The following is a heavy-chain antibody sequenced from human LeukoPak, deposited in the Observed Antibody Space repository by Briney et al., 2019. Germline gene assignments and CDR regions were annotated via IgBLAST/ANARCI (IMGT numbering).Heavy chain of an antibody. CDR2: ISSSGSTI. Sequence: GVLRLSCAASGFTFSSYEMNWVRQAPGKGLEWVSYISSSGSTIYYADFVKGRFTISRDNAKNSLYLQMNSLRAEDTAVYYCARTDGYNSPYFDYWGQGTLVTVSS. CDR1: GFTFSSYE. V-gene: IGHV3-48*03. D-gene: IGHD5-24*01. CDR3: ARTDGYNSPYFDY. J-gene: IGHJ4*02.